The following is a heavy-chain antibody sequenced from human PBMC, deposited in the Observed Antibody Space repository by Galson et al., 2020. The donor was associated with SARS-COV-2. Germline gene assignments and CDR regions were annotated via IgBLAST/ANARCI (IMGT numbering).Heavy chain of an antibody. CDR2: FDPEDGET. V-gene: IGHV1-24*01. D-gene: IGHD2-2*01. J-gene: IGHJ5*02. CDR1: GYTLTELS. CDR3: ATGPAAIGTLSDNWLDP. Sequence: ASVKVSCKVSGYTLTELSMHWVRQAPGKGLEWMGGFDPEDGETIYAQKFQGRVTMTEDTSTDTAYMELSSLRSEDTAVYYCATGPAAIGTLSDNWLDPWGQGTLVTVSS.